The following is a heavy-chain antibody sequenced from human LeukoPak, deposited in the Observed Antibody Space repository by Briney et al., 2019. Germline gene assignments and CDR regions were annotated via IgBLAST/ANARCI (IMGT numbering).Heavy chain of an antibody. J-gene: IGHJ4*02. V-gene: IGHV4-38-2*02. CDR3: ARLDAPNDY. CDR1: GGSISSGYY. D-gene: IGHD1-1*01. CDR2: IYHSGST. Sequence: SETLSLTCTVSGGSISSGYYWGWIRQPPGKGLEWIRSIYHSGSTYYNPSLKSRVTISVDTSKNQFSLKLSSVTAADTAVYYCARLDAPNDYWGQGTLVSVSS.